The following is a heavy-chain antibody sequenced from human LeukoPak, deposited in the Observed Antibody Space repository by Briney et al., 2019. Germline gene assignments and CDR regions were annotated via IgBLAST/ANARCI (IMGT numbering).Heavy chain of an antibody. V-gene: IGHV1-69*13. Sequence: SVKVSCKASGGTFSSYAISWVRQAPGQGLEWMGGIIPIFGTANYAQKFQGRATITADESTSTAYMELSSLRSEDTAVYYCARGKGDILTGYYDYWGQGTLVTVSS. CDR2: IIPIFGTA. CDR1: GGTFSSYA. J-gene: IGHJ4*02. CDR3: ARGKGDILTGYYDY. D-gene: IGHD3-9*01.